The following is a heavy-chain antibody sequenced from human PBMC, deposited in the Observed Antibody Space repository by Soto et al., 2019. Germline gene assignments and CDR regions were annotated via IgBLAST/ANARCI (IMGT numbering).Heavy chain of an antibody. CDR1: VFTFSNYV. Sequence: PGGSLRLSCASSVFTFSNYVMHCVRHAPGKGLEWVALIWYDGSNKFYAGSVKGHFTISRDNSKNTLYLQMSSLRAEDTAVYYCVREMGPYSSGYGYFKYWGQGTVVIGS. CDR2: IWYDGSNK. D-gene: IGHD6-19*01. V-gene: IGHV3-33*01. CDR3: VREMGPYSSGYGYFKY. J-gene: IGHJ4*02.